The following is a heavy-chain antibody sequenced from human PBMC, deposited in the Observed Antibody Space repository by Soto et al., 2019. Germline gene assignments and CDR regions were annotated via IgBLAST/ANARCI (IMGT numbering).Heavy chain of an antibody. V-gene: IGHV3-30-3*01. CDR1: GFTFSSYA. D-gene: IGHD3-10*01. CDR3: ARGTYYGSGTLRY. Sequence: QVQLVESGGGVVQPGRSLRLSCAASGFTFSSYAMHWVRQAPGKGLEWVAVISYDGSNKYYADSVKGRFTISRDNSKNTLYLQMNSLRAEDTAVYYCARGTYYGSGTLRYWGQGTLVTVSS. CDR2: ISYDGSNK. J-gene: IGHJ4*02.